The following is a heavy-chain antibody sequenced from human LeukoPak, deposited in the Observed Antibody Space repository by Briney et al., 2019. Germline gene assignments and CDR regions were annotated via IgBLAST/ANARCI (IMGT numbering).Heavy chain of an antibody. D-gene: IGHD3-9*01. CDR3: ARDGSLRYFDWLLSNEAFDI. Sequence: GGSLRLSCAASGFTFSSYWMSWVRQAPGKGLEWVANIKQDGSEKYYVDSVKGRFTISRDNAKNSLYLQMNSLRAEDTAVYYCARDGSLRYFDWLLSNEAFDIWGQGTMVTVSS. J-gene: IGHJ3*02. CDR2: IKQDGSEK. CDR1: GFTFSSYW. V-gene: IGHV3-7*03.